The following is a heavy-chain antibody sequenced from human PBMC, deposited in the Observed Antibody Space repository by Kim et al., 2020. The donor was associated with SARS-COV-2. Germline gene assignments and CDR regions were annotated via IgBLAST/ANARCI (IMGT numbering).Heavy chain of an antibody. J-gene: IGHJ5*02. CDR1: GFTFSDYY. D-gene: IGHD2-8*02. V-gene: IGHV3-11*01. CDR2: ISSSGSTI. Sequence: GGSLRLSCAASGFTFSDYYMSWIRQAPGKGLEWVSYISSSGSTIYYADSVKGRFTISRDNAKNSLYLQMNSLRAEDTAVYYCARELGDIVLVGDWFDPWGQGTLVTVSS. CDR3: ARELGDIVLVGDWFDP.